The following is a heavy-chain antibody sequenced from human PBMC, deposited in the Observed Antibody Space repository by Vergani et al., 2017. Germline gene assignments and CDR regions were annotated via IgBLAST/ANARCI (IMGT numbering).Heavy chain of an antibody. CDR2: INPNSGGT. D-gene: IGHD4-17*01. CDR1: GYTFTGYY. Sequence: QVQLVQSGAEVKKPGASVKVSCKASGYTFTGYYMHWVRQAPGQGLEWMGWINPNSGGTNYAQKFQGRVTMTRDTSISTAYMELSRLRSDDTAVYYCARGAYYGDYAYYYGMDVWDQGTTVTVSS. V-gene: IGHV1-2*02. J-gene: IGHJ6*02. CDR3: ARGAYYGDYAYYYGMDV.